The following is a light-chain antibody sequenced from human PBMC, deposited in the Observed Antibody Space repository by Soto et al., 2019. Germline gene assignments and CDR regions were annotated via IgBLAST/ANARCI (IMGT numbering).Light chain of an antibody. CDR2: DVT. CDR3: SSYTSSSSYV. CDR1: SSDVGSYKY. Sequence: QSALTQPASVYGSPGQSITISCTGTSSDVGSYKYVSWYQQHPDKAPKLIIYDVTNRPSGISNRFSGSKSGNTASLTISGLQAEDEADYYCSSYTSSSSYVFGTGTKVNVL. J-gene: IGLJ1*01. V-gene: IGLV2-14*01.